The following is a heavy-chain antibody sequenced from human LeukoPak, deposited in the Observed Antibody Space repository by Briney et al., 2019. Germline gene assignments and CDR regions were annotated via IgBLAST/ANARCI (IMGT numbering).Heavy chain of an antibody. CDR3: AREITMVRGVRAFDY. CDR1: GGSISSYY. CDR2: IYYSGST. D-gene: IGHD3-10*01. J-gene: IGHJ4*02. V-gene: IGHV4-59*01. Sequence: PSETLSLTCTVSGGSISSYYWSWIRQPPGKGLEWIGYIYYSGSTNYNPSLKSRVTISVDTSKNKFSLKLSSVTAADTAVYYCAREITMVRGVRAFDYWGQGTLVTVSS.